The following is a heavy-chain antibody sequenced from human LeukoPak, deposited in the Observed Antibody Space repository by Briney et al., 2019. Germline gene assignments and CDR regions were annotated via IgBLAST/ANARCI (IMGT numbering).Heavy chain of an antibody. Sequence: PSETLSLTCTVSGGSISSYYWSWIRQPAGKGLEWIGRIYSSGSTNYSPSLKSRVTMSVDTSKNQFSLKLSSVTAADTAVYYCARRITYYYYYMDVWGKGTTVTVSS. V-gene: IGHV4-4*07. CDR2: IYSSGST. CDR3: ARRITYYYYYMDV. J-gene: IGHJ6*03. D-gene: IGHD3-10*01. CDR1: GGSISSYY.